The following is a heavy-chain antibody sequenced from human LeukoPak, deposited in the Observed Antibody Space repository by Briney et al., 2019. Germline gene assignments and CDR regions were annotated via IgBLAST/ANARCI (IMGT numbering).Heavy chain of an antibody. Sequence: GGSLSLSCAPSGFTLCRYAMSSVRQAPGKGVEWVSAISGSGGSTYSADTVRGRFTIARDNSRNTLFLKMTSLGAEATSVYYCVKDYYDRGGSLVDSGGQGTLVTVSS. V-gene: IGHV3-23*01. CDR3: VKDYYDRGGSLVDS. D-gene: IGHD3-22*01. CDR2: ISGSGGST. CDR1: GFTLCRYA. J-gene: IGHJ4*02.